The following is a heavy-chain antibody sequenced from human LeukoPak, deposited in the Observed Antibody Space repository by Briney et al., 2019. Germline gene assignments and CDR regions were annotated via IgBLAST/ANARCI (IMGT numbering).Heavy chain of an antibody. CDR2: IRYDGSDK. V-gene: IGHV3-30*02. D-gene: IGHD1/OR15-1a*01. J-gene: IGHJ5*02. CDR3: AIEGTPSSPSDLHH. Sequence: GGSLRLSCAASGFIFTDYGMHWVRQAPGKGREWLTFIRYDGSDKYYADSVKGRFTISIDNSKNTLYLQMNSLSSQDPAVYYCAIEGTPSSPSDLHHWPQGILVTVSS. CDR1: GFIFTDYG.